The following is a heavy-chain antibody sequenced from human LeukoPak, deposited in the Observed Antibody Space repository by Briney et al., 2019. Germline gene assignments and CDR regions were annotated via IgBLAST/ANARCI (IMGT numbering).Heavy chain of an antibody. CDR3: ARDSGRNSGWYGPYYYYYGMDV. Sequence: ASVKVSCKASGYTFTSYDINWVRQATGQGLDWMGIINPSGGSTSYAQKFQGRVTMTRDTSTSTVYMELSSLRSEDTAVYYCARDSGRNSGWYGPYYYYYGMDVWGQGTTVTVSS. CDR1: GYTFTSYD. CDR2: INPSGGST. J-gene: IGHJ6*02. V-gene: IGHV1-46*01. D-gene: IGHD6-19*01.